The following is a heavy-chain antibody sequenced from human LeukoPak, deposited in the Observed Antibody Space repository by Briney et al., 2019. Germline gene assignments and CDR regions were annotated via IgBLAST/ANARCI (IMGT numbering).Heavy chain of an antibody. CDR1: GFTVNNNY. CDR2: IYSGDST. Sequence: PGGSLRLSCAASGFTVNNNYMNWVRQAPGKGLEWVSLIYSGDSTYYADSVKGRFIISRDNSKNTLYLQMNSLRAEDTAVYYCAREVATGFSCFDYWSQGTLVTVSS. V-gene: IGHV3-53*01. J-gene: IGHJ4*02. D-gene: IGHD2-21*02. CDR3: AREVATGFSCFDY.